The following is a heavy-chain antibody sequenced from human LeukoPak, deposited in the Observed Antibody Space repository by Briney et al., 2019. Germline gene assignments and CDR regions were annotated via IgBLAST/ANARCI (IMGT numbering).Heavy chain of an antibody. Sequence: GGSLRLSCAASGFTFSNYNMNWVRQAPGKGLEWVSSITTTSTYIYYADSVKGRFTISRDNAKNPLYLQMNSLRAEDTAVYYCSGSGWTTDAFDIWGQGTMVTVSS. CDR3: SGSGWTTDAFDI. V-gene: IGHV3-21*01. CDR2: ITTTSTYI. CDR1: GFTFSNYN. J-gene: IGHJ3*02. D-gene: IGHD6-19*01.